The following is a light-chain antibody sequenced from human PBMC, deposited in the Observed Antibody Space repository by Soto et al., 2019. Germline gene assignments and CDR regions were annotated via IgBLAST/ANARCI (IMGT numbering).Light chain of an antibody. CDR2: DVT. CDR3: CSSAGTSAVVI. J-gene: IGLJ2*01. Sequence: QSALTQPASVSGSPGQSITISCTGTSSDVGNYNLVSWYQQYPGKAPQLIIYDVTKRPLGVSDRFSGSKSGFTASLTISGLQPEDEADYYCCSSAGTSAVVIFGGGTKLTVL. V-gene: IGLV2-23*02. CDR1: SSDVGNYNL.